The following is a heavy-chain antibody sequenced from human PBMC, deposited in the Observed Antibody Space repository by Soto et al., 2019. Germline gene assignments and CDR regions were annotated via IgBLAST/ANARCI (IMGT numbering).Heavy chain of an antibody. Sequence: LKISCKGSGYSFTSYWISWVRQMPGKGLEWMGRIDPSDSYTNYSPSFQGHVTISADKSISTAYLQWSSLKASDTAMYYCARQVTDPWPMDYWGQGTLVTVSS. CDR2: IDPSDSYT. CDR1: GYSFTSYW. CDR3: ARQVTDPWPMDY. J-gene: IGHJ4*02. V-gene: IGHV5-10-1*01. D-gene: IGHD4-4*01.